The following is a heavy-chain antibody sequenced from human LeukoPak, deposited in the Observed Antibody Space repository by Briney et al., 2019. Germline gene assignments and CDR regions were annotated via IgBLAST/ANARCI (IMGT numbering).Heavy chain of an antibody. D-gene: IGHD3-16*01. J-gene: IGHJ2*01. V-gene: IGHV4-31*03. CDR1: GASISSGPYY. CDR2: IYNTGST. Sequence: SETLSLTCTVSGASISSGPYYWAWFRQRPGKGLEWIGYIYNTGSTNFNPSLKGRLTIFLDMANNQVSLNLRSVTAADTAVYYCARDRGTYWYFDLWGRGTLVTVSS. CDR3: ARDRGTYWYFDL.